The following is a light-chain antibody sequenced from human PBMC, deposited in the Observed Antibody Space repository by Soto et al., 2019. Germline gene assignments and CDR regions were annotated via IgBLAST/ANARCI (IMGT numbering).Light chain of an antibody. CDR1: QNIGNY. CDR2: AAS. J-gene: IGKJ1*01. V-gene: IGKV1-39*01. Sequence: DIQMTHSPSSLSASVGDRVSISCPASQNIGNYLTWYQQEPGQAPKLLFYAASSLQSGIPSRFSVSGSGTDFTLTISSLQPEDFATYYCQQSYGIHWSFGQGTKVDIK. CDR3: QQSYGIHWS.